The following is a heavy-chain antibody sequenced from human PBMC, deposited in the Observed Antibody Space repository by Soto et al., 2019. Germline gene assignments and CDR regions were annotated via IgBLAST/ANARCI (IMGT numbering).Heavy chain of an antibody. CDR1: GFTFSSYA. CDR3: ANDYHPFDY. CDR2: VSGSGGST. D-gene: IGHD2-2*01. J-gene: IGHJ4*02. Sequence: EVQLLESGGGLVQPGGSLRLSCAASGFTFSSYAMSWVGQAPGKGLEWVSAVSGSGGSTYYADSGKGRFSIPRDNSKNTLYLQMNSLRAEDTAVYYCANDYHPFDYWGQGTLVTVSS. V-gene: IGHV3-23*01.